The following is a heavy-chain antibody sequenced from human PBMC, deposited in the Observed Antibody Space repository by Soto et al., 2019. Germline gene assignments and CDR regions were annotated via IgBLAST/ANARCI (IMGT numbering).Heavy chain of an antibody. CDR2: INSDGSST. CDR1: GFTFSSYW. Sequence: GSLRLSCAASGFTFSSYWMHWVRQAPGKGLVWVSRINSDGSSTSYADSVKGRFTISRDNAKNTLYLQMNSLRAEDTAVYYCAREGVNWKYDLAFDYWGQGTLVTVSS. D-gene: IGHD1-7*01. V-gene: IGHV3-74*01. J-gene: IGHJ4*02. CDR3: AREGVNWKYDLAFDY.